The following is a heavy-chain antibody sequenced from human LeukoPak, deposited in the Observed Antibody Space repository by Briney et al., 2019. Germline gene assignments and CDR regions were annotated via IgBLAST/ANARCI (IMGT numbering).Heavy chain of an antibody. CDR3: ARPRGCGSARCNNFDY. CDR1: GFIFSDFS. CDR2: MSEDGDEI. Sequence: GGSLRLSCTVSGFIFSDFSMSWVRQAPGKGLEWVAKMSEDGDEIFYVDSVKGRFTISRDNTKKSLYLQLNSLRPEDSAVYYCARPRGCGSARCNNFDYWGQGTLVTVSS. V-gene: IGHV3-7*01. D-gene: IGHD2-2*01. J-gene: IGHJ4*02.